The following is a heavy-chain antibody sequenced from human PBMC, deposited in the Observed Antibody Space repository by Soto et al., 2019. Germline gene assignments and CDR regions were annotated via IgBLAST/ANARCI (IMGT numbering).Heavy chain of an antibody. CDR1: GFTFSRFA. V-gene: IGHV3-30*04. CDR3: ARPSGVTICFYGRDV. Sequence: QVQLVESGGGVVQPGRSLRLSCAASGFTFSRFAFHWVRQAPGKGLEWMAVISYDGRNKNYADSVKGRFTVSRDNSKNTLFLQMNGLRGEDSAVYYCARPSGVTICFYGRDVWGQGTTVTVSS. J-gene: IGHJ6*02. D-gene: IGHD3-10*01. CDR2: ISYDGRNK.